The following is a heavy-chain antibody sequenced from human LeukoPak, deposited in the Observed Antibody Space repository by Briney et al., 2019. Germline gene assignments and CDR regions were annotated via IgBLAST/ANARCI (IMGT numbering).Heavy chain of an antibody. D-gene: IGHD2-15*01. J-gene: IGHJ4*02. Sequence: ASVKVSCKVSGYTLTELSIHWVRQAPEKGLDWMGGFDPEDAEVIYAEKFQDRVTMTEDPSTDTAYLELSSLRSEDTAVYYCAAEGQWSLVRYFNSWGQGTLVTVSS. V-gene: IGHV1-24*01. CDR2: FDPEDAEV. CDR3: AAEGQWSLVRYFNS. CDR1: GYTLTELS.